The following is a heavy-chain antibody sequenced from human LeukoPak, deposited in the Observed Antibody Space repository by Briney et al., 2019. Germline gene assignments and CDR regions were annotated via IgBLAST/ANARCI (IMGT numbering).Heavy chain of an antibody. CDR3: ASEGY. D-gene: IGHD1-14*01. Sequence: SXVXQAPGKGLEWVSVIYSGGSTYYADSVKGRFTISRDNSKNTLYLQMNSLRAEDTAVYYCASEGYWGQGTLVTVSS. J-gene: IGHJ4*02. CDR2: IYSGGST. V-gene: IGHV3-66*01.